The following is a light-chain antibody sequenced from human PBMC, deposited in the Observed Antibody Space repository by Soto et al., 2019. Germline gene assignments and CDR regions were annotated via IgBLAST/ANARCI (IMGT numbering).Light chain of an antibody. Sequence: VGERVTINSRASQSISSWLAWYQQKPGKAPTLLIYGASTLETGVPSRFSGSGSGTDFTFTISSLQAEDLGTYFCQQYDSGLTFGQGTRLENK. CDR3: QQYDSGLT. CDR1: QSISSW. CDR2: GAS. J-gene: IGKJ5*01. V-gene: IGKV1-5*01.